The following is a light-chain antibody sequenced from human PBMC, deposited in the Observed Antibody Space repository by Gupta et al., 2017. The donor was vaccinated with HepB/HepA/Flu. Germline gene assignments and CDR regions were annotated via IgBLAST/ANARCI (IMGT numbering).Light chain of an antibody. V-gene: IGLV3-19*01. Sequence: SSEVTQDPAVSVAFGQTVRITCQGDSLRTYYASWYQQKPGQAPVLVIYGKNNRPSGIPDRFSGSSSGNTASLTITGAQAEDEADYYCHSRDSSGNHLVFGGGTKLTVL. CDR3: HSRDSSGNHLV. J-gene: IGLJ2*01. CDR2: GKN. CDR1: SLRTYY.